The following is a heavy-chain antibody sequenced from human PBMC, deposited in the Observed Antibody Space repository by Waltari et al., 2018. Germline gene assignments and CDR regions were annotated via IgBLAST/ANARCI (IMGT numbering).Heavy chain of an antibody. CDR2: IIPILGTA. V-gene: IGHV1-69*01. CDR3: ARDSYDYVWGSYRHFDY. CDR1: GGTFSSYA. Sequence: QVQLVQSGAEVKKPGSSVKVSCKASGGTFSSYAISWVRQAPGQGLEWMGGIIPILGTANYEQKFQGRVTITADESTSTAYMELSSLRSEDTAVYYCARDSYDYVWGSYRHFDYWGQGTLVTVSS. D-gene: IGHD3-16*02. J-gene: IGHJ4*02.